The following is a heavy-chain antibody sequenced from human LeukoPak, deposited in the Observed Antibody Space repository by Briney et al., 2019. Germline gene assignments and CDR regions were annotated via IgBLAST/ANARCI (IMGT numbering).Heavy chain of an antibody. D-gene: IGHD4-23*01. CDR3: ARGWLAETTVVTPYNY. J-gene: IGHJ4*02. V-gene: IGHV1-69*01. CDR2: ITPIFGTA. Sequence: SVTVSCKASGGTFSIYDISWVRQAPGQGLEWMGGITPIFGTAKYAQKFQGRVTITAVESMSTAYMELSSLRSEDTAVYYCARGWLAETTVVTPYNYWGQGTLVTVSS. CDR1: GGTFSIYD.